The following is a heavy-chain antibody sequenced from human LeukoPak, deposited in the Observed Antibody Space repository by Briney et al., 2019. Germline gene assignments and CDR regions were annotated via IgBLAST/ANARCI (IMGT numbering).Heavy chain of an antibody. CDR1: GFTFSSYA. CDR3: ARDTSGSYREWDAFDI. CDR2: ISYDGSNK. Sequence: GGSLRLSCAASGFTFSSYAMHWVRKAPGKGLEWVAVISYDGSNKYYADSVKGRFTISRDNSKNTLYLQMNSLRAEDTAVYYCARDTSGSYREWDAFDIWGQGTMVTVSS. D-gene: IGHD1-26*01. V-gene: IGHV3-30-3*01. J-gene: IGHJ3*02.